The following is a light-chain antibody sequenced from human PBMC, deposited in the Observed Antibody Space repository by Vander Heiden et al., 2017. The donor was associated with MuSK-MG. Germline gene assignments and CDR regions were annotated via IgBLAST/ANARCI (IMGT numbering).Light chain of an antibody. CDR3: QHYYTSPHA. Sequence: EIVMTQSPGSLAVSLCERATIDCKSSQSLLYNNKNYLAWYQHIPGHPPKLLISWASTREYGVPDRFSGSGSGTDFTLTITSLQPEDVASYYCQHYYTSPHAFGQGTKLEIK. J-gene: IGKJ2*01. CDR1: QSLLYNNKNY. CDR2: WAS. V-gene: IGKV4-1*01.